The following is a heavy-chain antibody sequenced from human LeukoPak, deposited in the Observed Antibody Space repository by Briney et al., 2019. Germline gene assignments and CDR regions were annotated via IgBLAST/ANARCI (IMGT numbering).Heavy chain of an antibody. Sequence: PSQTLSLTCTVSGGSISSGGYYWSWIRQHPGKGXXXIGYIYYSGSTYYNPSLKSRVTISVDTSKNQFSLKLSSVTAADTAVYYCARDHGDYLVDYWGQGTLVTVSS. V-gene: IGHV4-31*03. J-gene: IGHJ4*02. CDR3: ARDHGDYLVDY. CDR2: IYYSGST. CDR1: GGSISSGGYY. D-gene: IGHD4-17*01.